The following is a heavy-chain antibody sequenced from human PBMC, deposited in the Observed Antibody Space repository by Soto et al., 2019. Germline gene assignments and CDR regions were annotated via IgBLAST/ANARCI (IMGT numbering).Heavy chain of an antibody. CDR2: IYHSGST. V-gene: IGHV4-30-2*01. Sequence: QLQLQESGSGLVKPSQTLSLTCAVSGGSISSGGYSWSWIRQPPGKGLEWIGYIYHSGSTYYNPSLHSRVTISVDSSKSQFSLTLSSVPAADTAVYYCARGQVVAAQHWGQGTLVTVSS. J-gene: IGHJ4*02. CDR3: ARGQVVAAQH. D-gene: IGHD2-15*01. CDR1: GGSISSGGYS.